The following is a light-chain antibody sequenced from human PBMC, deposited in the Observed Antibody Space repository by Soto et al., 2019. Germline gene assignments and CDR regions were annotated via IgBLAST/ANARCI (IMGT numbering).Light chain of an antibody. CDR2: EAS. CDR3: QHYNNYWT. Sequence: DIQMTQSPSILSASVGDRVTITCRASQSIGRWLAWFQQKPGKAPKALIYEASSLESGVPSRFSGSGSGTEFTLTISSLQPDDFATYYCQHYNNYWTFGQGTKVEVK. J-gene: IGKJ1*01. CDR1: QSIGRW. V-gene: IGKV1-5*01.